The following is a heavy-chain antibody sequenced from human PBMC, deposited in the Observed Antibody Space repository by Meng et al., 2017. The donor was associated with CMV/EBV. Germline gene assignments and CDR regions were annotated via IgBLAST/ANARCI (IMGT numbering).Heavy chain of an antibody. CDR1: GVSISSSTYY. CDR2: IYYSGST. Sequence: QRQLQESGPGLVKPSETLSFTRTVPGVSISSSTYYWGWIRQPPGKGLEWIGSIYYSGSTYYNPSLKSRVSISVDTSKYQFSLKLNSVTAADTAVYFCARSSYSSAWPTYYFDYWGQGTLVTVSS. J-gene: IGHJ4*02. V-gene: IGHV4-39*07. D-gene: IGHD6-19*01. CDR3: ARSSYSSAWPTYYFDY.